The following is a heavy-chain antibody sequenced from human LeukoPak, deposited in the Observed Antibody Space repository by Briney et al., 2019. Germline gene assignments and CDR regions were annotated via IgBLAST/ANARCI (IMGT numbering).Heavy chain of an antibody. CDR2: INPGGTET. Sequence: QSGGSLRLSCAASGFSLSTYWVTWVRQAPGTGLEWVANINPGGTETYYVEPVKGRFTISRDNAKNLVYLQMNSLRAEDYAVYHCGRFGYVAGVDLWGQGTLVTVSS. CDR1: GFSLSTYW. D-gene: IGHD6-19*01. J-gene: IGHJ4*02. V-gene: IGHV3-7*01. CDR3: GRFGYVAGVDL.